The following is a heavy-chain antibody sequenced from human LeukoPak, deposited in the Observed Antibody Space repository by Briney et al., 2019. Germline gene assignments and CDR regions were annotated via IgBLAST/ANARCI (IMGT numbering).Heavy chain of an antibody. D-gene: IGHD3-10*01. V-gene: IGHV3-30*04. J-gene: IGHJ5*02. CDR3: TRKSGGSQRKMDDWFDP. Sequence: GGSLRLSCAASGFTFSSYAMHWVRQAPDKGLEYVAVISNDGTYKYYGASVKGRFTISRDNSKNTLYLQMDSLRSEDTAVYSCTRKSGGSQRKMDDWFDPWGREPWSSSP. CDR1: GFTFSSYA. CDR2: ISNDGTYK.